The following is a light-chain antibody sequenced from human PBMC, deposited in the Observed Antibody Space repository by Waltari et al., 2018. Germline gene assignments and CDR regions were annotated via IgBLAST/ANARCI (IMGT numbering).Light chain of an antibody. Sequence: EIVLPQSPGTLSLSPGDRATLSCRASQRVSRTLAWYQQKPGQAPSLLIYCASIRATGIPDRFSGSGSGTDFSLTISRLEPEDFAVYYCQHYVTLPVTFGQGTKVEIK. J-gene: IGKJ1*01. CDR3: QHYVTLPVT. V-gene: IGKV3-20*01. CDR2: CAS. CDR1: QRVSRT.